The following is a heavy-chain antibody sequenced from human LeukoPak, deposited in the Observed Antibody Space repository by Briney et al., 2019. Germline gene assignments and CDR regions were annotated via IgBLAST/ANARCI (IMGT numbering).Heavy chain of an antibody. CDR2: ISFDGSNK. D-gene: IGHD6-19*01. Sequence: WGSLRLSCAASGFTFSSYGMHWVRQAPGKGLEWVAFISFDGSNKYYADSVKGRFTISRDNSKNTLYLQMNSLRAEDTAVYYCARQVAGLDYWGQGTLVTVSS. J-gene: IGHJ4*02. CDR3: ARQVAGLDY. V-gene: IGHV3-30*19. CDR1: GFTFSSYG.